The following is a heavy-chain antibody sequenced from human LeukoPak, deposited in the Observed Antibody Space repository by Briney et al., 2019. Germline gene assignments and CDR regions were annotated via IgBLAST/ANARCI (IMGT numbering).Heavy chain of an antibody. D-gene: IGHD2-2*03. CDR3: ARDDRVDVVVVPAAFLDY. CDR2: INPSGGST. V-gene: IGHV1-46*01. CDR1: GYTFTSYY. J-gene: IGHJ4*02. Sequence: ASVKVSCRASGYTFTSYYMHWVRQAPGQGLEWMGIINPSGGSTSSAQKFQGRVTMTRDTSTSTFCMELSSLRFEDTAVYYCARDDRVDVVVVPAAFLDYWGQGTLVTVSS.